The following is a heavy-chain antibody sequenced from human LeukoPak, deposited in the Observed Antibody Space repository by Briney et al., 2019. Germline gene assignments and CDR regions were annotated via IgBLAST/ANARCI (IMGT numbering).Heavy chain of an antibody. CDR3: ARGGIGIAARVDY. CDR2: IIPIFGTA. V-gene: IGHV1-69*06. Sequence: SVKVSCKASGDTFSSYAISWVRQAPGQGLEWMGRIIPIFGTANYAQKFQGRVTITADKSTSTAYMELSSLRSEDTAVYYCARGGIGIAARVDYWGQGTLVTVSS. J-gene: IGHJ4*02. CDR1: GDTFSSYA. D-gene: IGHD6-6*01.